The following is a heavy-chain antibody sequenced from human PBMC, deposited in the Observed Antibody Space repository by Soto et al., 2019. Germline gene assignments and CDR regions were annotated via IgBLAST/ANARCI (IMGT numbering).Heavy chain of an antibody. V-gene: IGHV3-21*01. CDR2: ISSSSSYI. CDR3: ARDQEKQQPRNYYYYYGMDV. CDR1: GGPISNYI. D-gene: IGHD6-13*01. J-gene: IGHJ6*02. Sequence: WVSLRLSCTASGGPISNYIRNWVRQAQGKGLEWVSSISSSSSYIYYADSVKGRFTISRDNAKNSLYLQMNSLRAEDTAVYYCARDQEKQQPRNYYYYYGMDVWGQGTTVTVSS.